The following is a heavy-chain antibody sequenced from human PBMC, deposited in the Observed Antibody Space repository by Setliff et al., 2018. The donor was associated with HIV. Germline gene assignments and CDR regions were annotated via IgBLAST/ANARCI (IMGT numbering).Heavy chain of an antibody. CDR1: GFILTSNY. Sequence: ASVKVSCKASGFILTSNYMHWVRQAPGQGLEWTGMINPSGGEPSYAQRFQGRVTMTRDTSTSTVFMDLSRLRSDDTAVYYCARYGGYIRGFDYWGQGTQVTVSS. J-gene: IGHJ4*02. CDR2: INPSGGEP. CDR3: ARYGGYIRGFDY. V-gene: IGHV1-46*01. D-gene: IGHD5-12*01.